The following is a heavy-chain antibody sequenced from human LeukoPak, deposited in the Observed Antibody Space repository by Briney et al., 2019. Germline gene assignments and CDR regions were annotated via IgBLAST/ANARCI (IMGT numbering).Heavy chain of an antibody. Sequence: GGSLRLSCAASGFTFSIYAMQWVRQAPGKGLEWVAVISYDGSDKYYADSVKGRFTISRDNSKHTLYVQMNSLRAEDTALYYCARNDYGTYYFGYWGQGTLVTVSS. CDR2: ISYDGSDK. CDR3: ARNDYGTYYFGY. D-gene: IGHD4-17*01. J-gene: IGHJ4*02. CDR1: GFTFSIYA. V-gene: IGHV3-30*04.